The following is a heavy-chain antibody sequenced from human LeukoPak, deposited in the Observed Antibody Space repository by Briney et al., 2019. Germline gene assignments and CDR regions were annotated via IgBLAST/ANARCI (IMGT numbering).Heavy chain of an antibody. Sequence: GGSLRLSCAASGFTVSSNYMSWVRQAPGKGLEWVSVIYSGGSTYYADSVKGRFTISRDNSKNTLYLQMNSLRAEDTAVYYCAKDRDVGIAVAGSFRPPYYYGMDVWGQGTTVTVSS. D-gene: IGHD6-19*01. CDR1: GFTVSSNY. V-gene: IGHV3-53*05. CDR3: AKDRDVGIAVAGSFRPPYYYGMDV. J-gene: IGHJ6*02. CDR2: IYSGGST.